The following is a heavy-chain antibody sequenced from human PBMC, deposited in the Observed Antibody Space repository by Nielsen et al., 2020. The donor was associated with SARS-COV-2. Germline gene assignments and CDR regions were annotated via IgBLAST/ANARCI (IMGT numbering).Heavy chain of an antibody. CDR1: GFTFKSYT. J-gene: IGHJ6*02. CDR3: AREVAAAGDYGMDV. D-gene: IGHD6-13*01. V-gene: IGHV3-23*01. Sequence: GGSLRLSCTASGFTFKSYTMSWVRQAPGKGLEWVSAITGGGGSTSYADSAKGRFTISRDNSQSTLYLQMNGLRAEDTAVYYCAREVAAAGDYGMDVWGQGTTVTVSS. CDR2: ITGGGGST.